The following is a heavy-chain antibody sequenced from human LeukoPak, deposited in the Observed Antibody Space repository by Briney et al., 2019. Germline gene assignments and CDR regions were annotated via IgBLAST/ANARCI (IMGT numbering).Heavy chain of an antibody. D-gene: IGHD4-17*01. CDR1: GGSFSGYY. J-gene: IGHJ4*02. V-gene: IGHV4-34*01. Sequence: SETLSLTCAVYGGSFSGYYWSWIRQPPGKGLEWIGEINHSGSTNYNPSLKSRVTISVDTSKNQFSLKLSSVTAADTAVYYCARALATYGDYGETTNLWGQGTLVTVSS. CDR2: INHSGST. CDR3: ARALATYGDYGETTNL.